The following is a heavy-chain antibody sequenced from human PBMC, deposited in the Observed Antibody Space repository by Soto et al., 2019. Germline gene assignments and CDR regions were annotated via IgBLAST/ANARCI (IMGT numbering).Heavy chain of an antibody. J-gene: IGHJ4*02. V-gene: IGHV1-18*01. CDR3: ASQNNRGYFDY. Sequence: EASVKVSCKASGYTFTSYGISWVRQAPGQGLEWMGWISAYNGNTNYAQKLQGRVTMTTDTSTSTAYMELRSLRSDDTAVYYCASQNNRGYFDYWGQRTLVTVSS. CDR2: ISAYNGNT. CDR1: GYTFTSYG. D-gene: IGHD1-20*01.